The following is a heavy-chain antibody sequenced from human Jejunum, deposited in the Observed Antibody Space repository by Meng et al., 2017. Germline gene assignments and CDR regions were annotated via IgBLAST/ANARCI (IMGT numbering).Heavy chain of an antibody. V-gene: IGHV3-64*02. CDR2: NNKKGGRT. D-gene: IGHD5-18*01. J-gene: IGHJ6*02. CDR1: GFISSNYV. Sequence: GGSLRLSCAASGFISSNYVMNWVRQAPGNGLEYVAGNNKKGGRTDYADSVKGGFTISRDNSKSILYLKMGSIRAEDMAVYYCARPRDTTIPYVSMDDWGQGTTVTVSS. CDR3: ARPRDTTIPYVSMDD.